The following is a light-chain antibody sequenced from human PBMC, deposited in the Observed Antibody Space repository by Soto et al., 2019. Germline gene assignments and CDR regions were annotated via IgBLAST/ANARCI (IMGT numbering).Light chain of an antibody. J-gene: IGLJ2*01. V-gene: IGLV2-14*01. CDR1: SSDVGGYNY. CDR3: SSYTRSSHVV. Sequence: QSALTQPASVSGSPGQSITISCTGTSSDVGGYNYVSWYQQHPGKAPKLMIYDVSNRPSGVSNRFSGSKSGNTASLTISGLRAEDEADYYCSSYTRSSHVVFGGGTKLTVL. CDR2: DVS.